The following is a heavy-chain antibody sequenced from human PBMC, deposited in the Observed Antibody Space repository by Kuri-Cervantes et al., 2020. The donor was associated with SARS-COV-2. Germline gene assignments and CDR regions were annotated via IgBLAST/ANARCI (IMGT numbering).Heavy chain of an antibody. Sequence: SVKVSCKASGGPFSSYAISWVRQAPGQGLEWMGGIIPVLGTANYAERFKDRVDITADESTSTAYMELGSLRSEDTAVYHCARDLTDIVATSNWFDPWGQGTLVTVSS. V-gene: IGHV1-69*13. J-gene: IGHJ5*02. CDR3: ARDLTDIVATSNWFDP. D-gene: IGHD5-12*01. CDR2: IIPVLGTA. CDR1: GGPFSSYA.